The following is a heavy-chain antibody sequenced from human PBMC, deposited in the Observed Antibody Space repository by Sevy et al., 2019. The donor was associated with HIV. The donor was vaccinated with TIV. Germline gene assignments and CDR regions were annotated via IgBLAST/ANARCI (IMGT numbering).Heavy chain of an antibody. D-gene: IGHD3-16*01. CDR1: GFTFSSYT. CDR3: AREAGVGPYYFDY. CDR2: ISSYRTI. V-gene: IGHV3-48*02. Sequence: GGSLRLSCAASGFTFSSYTMNWVRQAPGKGLEWVSYISSYRTIYYADSVKGQFTISRDNAKNSLYLQMNSLRDEDTAVYFCAREAGVGPYYFDYWGQGTLVNVSS. J-gene: IGHJ4*02.